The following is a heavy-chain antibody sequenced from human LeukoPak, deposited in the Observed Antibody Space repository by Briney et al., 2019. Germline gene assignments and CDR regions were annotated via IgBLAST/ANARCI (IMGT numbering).Heavy chain of an antibody. V-gene: IGHV3-30*03. CDR2: ISFDGREK. CDR1: GFNFNNYV. J-gene: IGHJ3*02. Sequence: AGGSLRLSCAASGFNFNNYVMHWVRQAPGKGLEWVTEISFDGREKTYVDSVKGRFTISRDSPKNTVYLQMDSLRAEDTAVYYCARGAEKILSFGEYPSDAFDIWGQGTMVSVTS. CDR3: ARGAEKILSFGEYPSDAFDI. D-gene: IGHD3-10*01.